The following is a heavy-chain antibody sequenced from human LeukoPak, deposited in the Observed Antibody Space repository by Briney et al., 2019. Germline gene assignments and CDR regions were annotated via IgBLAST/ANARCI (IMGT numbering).Heavy chain of an antibody. J-gene: IGHJ4*02. D-gene: IGHD2-2*01. CDR1: GGSISSGGYY. CDR2: IYYSGST. V-gene: IGHV4-31*03. CDR3: ASGDDSTSCLRD. Sequence: PSETLSLTCTVSGGSISSGGYYWSWIRQHPGKGLEWIGYIYYSGSTYYNPSLKSRVTISVDTSKNQFSLKLSSVTAADTAVYYCASGDDSTSCLRDWGQGTLVTVSS.